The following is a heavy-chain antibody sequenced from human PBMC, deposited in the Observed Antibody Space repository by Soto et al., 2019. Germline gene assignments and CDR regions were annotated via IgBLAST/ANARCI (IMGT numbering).Heavy chain of an antibody. CDR1: GFTFSSYS. J-gene: IGHJ4*02. Sequence: EVQLVESGGGLVKPGGSLRLSCAASGFTFSSYSMNWVRQAPGKGLEWVSSISSSSSYIYYADSVKGRFTISRDNAKNSLYLQMNSLRAEDTAVYYCAGAPYYYDSRGYWAYWGQGTLVTVSS. CDR3: AGAPYYYDSRGYWAY. V-gene: IGHV3-21*01. CDR2: ISSSSSYI. D-gene: IGHD3-22*01.